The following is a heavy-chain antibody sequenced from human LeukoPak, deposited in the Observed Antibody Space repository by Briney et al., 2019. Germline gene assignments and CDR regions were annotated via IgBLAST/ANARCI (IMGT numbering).Heavy chain of an antibody. D-gene: IGHD5-12*01. Sequence: PSETPSLTCTVSGGSISSSSYYWGWIRQPPGKGREWIGSIYYSGSTYYNPSLKSRVTISVDTSKNQFSLKLSSVTAADTAVYYCAKVSKARGYSGYGEDWGQGTLVTVSS. CDR1: GGSISSSSYY. V-gene: IGHV4-39*07. CDR2: IYYSGST. CDR3: AKVSKARGYSGYGED. J-gene: IGHJ4*02.